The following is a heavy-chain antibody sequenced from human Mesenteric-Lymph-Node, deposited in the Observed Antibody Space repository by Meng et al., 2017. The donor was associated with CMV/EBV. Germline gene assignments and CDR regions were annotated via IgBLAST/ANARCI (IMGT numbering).Heavy chain of an antibody. J-gene: IGHJ6*02. V-gene: IGHV4-34*01. CDR3: ARSDYFYGMDV. Sequence: SETLSLTCAVYGGSFSGYYWSWIRQPPGKGLEWIGEINHSGSTNYNPSLKSRVTISVDTSKNQFSLKLSSVTAADTAVYYCARSDYFYGMDVWGQGTTVTVSS. CDR1: GGSFSGYY. CDR2: INHSGST.